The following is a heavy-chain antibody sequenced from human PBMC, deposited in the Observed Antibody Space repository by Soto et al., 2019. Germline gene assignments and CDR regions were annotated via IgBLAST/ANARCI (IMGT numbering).Heavy chain of an antibody. CDR3: ARDPFYCGGDCYPYYYYYGMDV. CDR1: GFTFSSYW. CDR2: IKQDGSEK. Sequence: GGSLRLSCVASGFTFSSYWMSWVRQAPGKGLEWVANIKQDGSEKYYVDSVKGRFTISRDNAKNSLYLQMNSLRAEDTAVYYCARDPFYCGGDCYPYYYYYGMDVWGQGTTVTVSS. J-gene: IGHJ6*02. D-gene: IGHD2-21*02. V-gene: IGHV3-7*01.